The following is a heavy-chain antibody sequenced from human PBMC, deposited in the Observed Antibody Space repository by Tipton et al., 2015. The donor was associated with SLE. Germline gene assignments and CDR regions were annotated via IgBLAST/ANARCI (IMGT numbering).Heavy chain of an antibody. V-gene: IGHV4-4*09. CDR3: ARRYCSGGNCYDAFDV. D-gene: IGHD2-15*01. J-gene: IGHJ3*01. CDR2: TYTTGST. Sequence: TLSLTCSVSGASINTYYWGWIRQPPGKGLEFIGYTYTTGSTNSNPSLKSRVTISRGTSKNQFYLSLNSVTAADTAVYYCARRYCSGGNCYDAFDVWGQGTEVTVSS. CDR1: GASINTYY.